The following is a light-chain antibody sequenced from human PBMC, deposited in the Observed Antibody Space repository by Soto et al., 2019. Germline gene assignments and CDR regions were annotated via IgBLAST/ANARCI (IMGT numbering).Light chain of an antibody. V-gene: IGKV3-20*01. CDR2: GAS. CDR3: QQYGSSPLT. J-gene: IGKJ4*01. CDR1: QSVSSSF. Sequence: EIVLTQSPGTLSLSPGERATLSCRASQSVSSSFLAWYQQKPGQAPRLLIYGASSRATGIPDRFSGSGSGTDFTLTISRLEPEDVAVYYCQQYGSSPLTFGGGTKWEIK.